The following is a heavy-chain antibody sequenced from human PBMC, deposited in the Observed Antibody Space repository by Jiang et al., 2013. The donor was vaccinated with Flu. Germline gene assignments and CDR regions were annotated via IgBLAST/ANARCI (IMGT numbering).Heavy chain of an antibody. Sequence: LLKPSETLSLTCTVSGGSISSYYWSWIRQPPGKGLEWIGYSHHTGSTNHNPSLKGRVTISVDTSKNQFSLNLSSVTAADTAVYYCAREDASGAAAGQFDYWGQGTLVTVSS. CDR3: AREDASGAAAGQFDY. J-gene: IGHJ4*02. V-gene: IGHV4-59*01. D-gene: IGHD6-13*01. CDR2: SHHTGST. CDR1: GGSISSYY.